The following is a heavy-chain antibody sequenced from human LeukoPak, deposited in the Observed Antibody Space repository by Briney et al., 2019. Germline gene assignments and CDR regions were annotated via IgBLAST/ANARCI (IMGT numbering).Heavy chain of an antibody. CDR2: IYTSGST. J-gene: IGHJ3*02. D-gene: IGHD2-2*01. CDR1: GRSFISGSYY. V-gene: IGHV4-61*02. CDR3: AQPPPAAIWGAFDI. Sequence: ASQTLSLTCTVSGRSFISGSYYWNWIRQPAGRGLDWLGRIYTSGSTNYNPSLKSRVTISVDTSQNQFSLKLTSVTAADTAVYYCAQPPPAAIWGAFDIWGQGTMVTVSS.